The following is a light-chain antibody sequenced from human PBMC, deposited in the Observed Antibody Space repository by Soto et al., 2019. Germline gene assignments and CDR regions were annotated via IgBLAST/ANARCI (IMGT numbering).Light chain of an antibody. CDR1: QSVSST. V-gene: IGKV3D-15*01. Sequence: EIVLTQSPGTLSLSPGERATLSCRASQSVSSTKLAWYQQKPGQAPRLLIYDASTRATGIPARFSGSGSGTEFTLIISSLQSEDFAVYYCQQYNNWPPVYTFGQGTKLEI. CDR3: QQYNNWPPVYT. J-gene: IGKJ2*01. CDR2: DAS.